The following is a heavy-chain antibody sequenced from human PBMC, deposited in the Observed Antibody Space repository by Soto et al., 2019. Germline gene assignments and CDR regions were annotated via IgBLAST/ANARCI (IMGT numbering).Heavy chain of an antibody. CDR1: GFTFNIYA. J-gene: IGHJ4*02. CDR3: AKDRYLDHDSRGYLFDN. CDR2: ISRYGDIT. D-gene: IGHD3-22*01. Sequence: PGGSLRLCCAASGFTFNIYAMTWVRQAPGKGLEWVSAISRYGDITYYADSVEGRFSISRDNSKNTLYLQMNSLRAEDTAVYYCAKDRYLDHDSRGYLFDNWGQGTLVTVSS. V-gene: IGHV3-23*01.